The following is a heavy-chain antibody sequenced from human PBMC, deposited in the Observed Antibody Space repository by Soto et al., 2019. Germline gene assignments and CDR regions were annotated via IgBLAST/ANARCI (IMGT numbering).Heavy chain of an antibody. CDR2: INPNSGGT. Sequence: GASVKVSCKASGYTFTGYYMHWVRQAPGQGLEWMGWINPNSGGTNYAQKFQGWVTMTRDTSISTAYMELSRLRSDDTAVYYCARDVPTPPYYDFWSGYYRPIGNWFDPWGQGTLVTVSS. V-gene: IGHV1-2*04. J-gene: IGHJ5*02. CDR1: GYTFTGYY. CDR3: ARDVPTPPYYDFWSGYYRPIGNWFDP. D-gene: IGHD3-3*01.